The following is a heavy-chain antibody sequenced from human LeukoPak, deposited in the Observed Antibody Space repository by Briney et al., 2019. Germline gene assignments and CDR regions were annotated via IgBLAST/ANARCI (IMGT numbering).Heavy chain of an antibody. J-gene: IGHJ4*02. CDR2: IKSKTDGGIT. CDR3: TGILLWFGEFDY. CDR1: GFTFSSAW. D-gene: IGHD3-10*01. V-gene: IGHV3-15*01. Sequence: PGGSLRLSCAASGFTFSSAWMSWVRQAPGKGLEWVGRIKSKTDGGITDYAAPVKGRFTISRDDSKNTLYLQMNSLKTEDTAVYYCTGILLWFGEFDYWGQGTLVTVSS.